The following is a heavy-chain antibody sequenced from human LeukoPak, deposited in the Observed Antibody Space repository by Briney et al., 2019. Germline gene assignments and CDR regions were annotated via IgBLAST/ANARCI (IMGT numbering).Heavy chain of an antibody. Sequence: ASVKVSCKASAYPFTDYFIHWVRQAPGQGLEWMGWVSPNSANTAYAQKFQGRVTMTRNTSISTAYMELSSLRSEDTAVYYCAIKLSSGGYWGQGTLVTVSS. CDR3: AIKLSSGGY. D-gene: IGHD3-22*01. CDR1: AYPFTDYF. CDR2: VSPNSANT. V-gene: IGHV1-8*02. J-gene: IGHJ4*02.